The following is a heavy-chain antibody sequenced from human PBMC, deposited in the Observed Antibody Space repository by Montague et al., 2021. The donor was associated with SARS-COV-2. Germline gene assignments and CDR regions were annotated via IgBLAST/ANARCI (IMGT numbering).Heavy chain of an antibody. V-gene: IGHV3-30-3*02. CDR2: IWYDGSNE. D-gene: IGHD6-13*01. Sequence: SLRLSCAASGFTFSSFAMHWVRQAPGKGLEWVAVIWYDGSNEYYAGSVKGRLTISRDNSKNTVYLQINGLRLEDTAVYYCAKSAYSSSWYSDYWGQGTPVTVSS. J-gene: IGHJ4*02. CDR3: AKSAYSSSWYSDY. CDR1: GFTFSSFA.